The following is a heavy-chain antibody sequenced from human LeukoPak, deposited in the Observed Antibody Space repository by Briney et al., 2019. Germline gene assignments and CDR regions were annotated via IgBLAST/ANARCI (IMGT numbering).Heavy chain of an antibody. CDR2: ITNSGNSK. V-gene: IGHV3-48*01. Sequence: PGGSLRLSCAASEFTFSSYSMNWVRQAPGKGLEWVSYITNSGNSKSYADSVKGRFTISRDNSKNTLYLQMNSLRAEDTAVYYCAKIGRSGWRDYFDYWGQGTLVTVSS. J-gene: IGHJ4*02. D-gene: IGHD6-19*01. CDR1: EFTFSSYS. CDR3: AKIGRSGWRDYFDY.